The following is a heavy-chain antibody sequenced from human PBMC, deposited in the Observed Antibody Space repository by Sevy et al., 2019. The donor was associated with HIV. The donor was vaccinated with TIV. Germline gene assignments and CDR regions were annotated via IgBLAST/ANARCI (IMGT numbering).Heavy chain of an antibody. Sequence: GGSLRLSCAASGLTFSNAWMTWVRQAPGKGLEWVGRIKSKTDGGTTDYAAPVKGRFTISRDDSKNTLYLHMNSLKTEDTAVYYCTLEGLYCSGGSCYSEGFDSWGQGTLVTVSS. D-gene: IGHD2-15*01. CDR3: TLEGLYCSGGSCYSEGFDS. V-gene: IGHV3-15*01. CDR2: IKSKTDGGTT. CDR1: GLTFSNAW. J-gene: IGHJ4*02.